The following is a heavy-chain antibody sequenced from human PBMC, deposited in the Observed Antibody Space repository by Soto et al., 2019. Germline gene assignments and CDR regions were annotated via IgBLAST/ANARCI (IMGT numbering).Heavy chain of an antibody. J-gene: IGHJ4*02. CDR1: GFTFSNAW. CDR2: IKSKTDGGTT. V-gene: IGHV3-15*07. Sequence: PGGSLRLSCAASGFTFSNAWMNWVRQAPGKGLEWVGRIKSKTDGGTTDYAAPVKGRFTISRDDSKNTLYLQMNSLKTEDTAVYFFNTDFTPCRNPQPKMFDYLGQGTLVTVSS. CDR3: NTDFTPCRNPQPKMFDY.